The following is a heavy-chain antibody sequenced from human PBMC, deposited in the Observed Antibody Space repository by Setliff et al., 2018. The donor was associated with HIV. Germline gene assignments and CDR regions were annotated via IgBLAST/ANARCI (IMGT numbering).Heavy chain of an antibody. D-gene: IGHD2-21*01. Sequence: PSETLSLTCVVSDDSFSNYDWTWIRQSPGKALERIGYISSSGTTNYNPSLRSRVTISMETSNTRFSLWLRSATAADTATYFCARLGRAIDDGGSSLRLDFWGQGMLVTVSS. CDR1: DDSFSNYD. CDR3: ARLGRAIDDGGSSLRLDF. J-gene: IGHJ4*02. V-gene: IGHV4-4*09. CDR2: ISSSGTT.